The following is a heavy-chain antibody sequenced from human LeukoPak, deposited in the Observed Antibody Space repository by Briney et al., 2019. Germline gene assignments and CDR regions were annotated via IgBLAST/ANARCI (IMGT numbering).Heavy chain of an antibody. J-gene: IGHJ4*02. V-gene: IGHV4-39*01. CDR1: GGSIRSSYYY. D-gene: IGHD6-19*01. CDR3: ARKRAGFDY. CDR2: IYDSGST. Sequence: SETLSLTCTVSGGSIRSSYYYWGWIRQPPGKGLEWIGSIYDSGSTYYNPSLKSRVTISVDTSKNQFSLKLSSVTAADTAVYFCARKRAGFDYWGQGTLVTVSS.